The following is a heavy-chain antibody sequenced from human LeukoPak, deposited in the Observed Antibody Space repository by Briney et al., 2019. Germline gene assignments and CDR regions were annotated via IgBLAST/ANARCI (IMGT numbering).Heavy chain of an antibody. V-gene: IGHV1-46*01. Sequence: ASVKVSCKASGYTFPSYFMHWVRQAPGQGLEWMGIINPTGGSTTYAQKFQGRITMTRDTSTSTVYMELSSLRSDDTAVYYCARTAARRFDYWGQGTLVTVSS. J-gene: IGHJ4*02. CDR2: INPTGGST. D-gene: IGHD6-6*01. CDR3: ARTAARRFDY. CDR1: GYTFPSYF.